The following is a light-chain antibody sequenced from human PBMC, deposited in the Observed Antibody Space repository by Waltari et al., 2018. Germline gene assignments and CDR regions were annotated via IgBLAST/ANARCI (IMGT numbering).Light chain of an antibody. J-gene: IGKJ4*01. CDR3: QQYNSYSGLT. Sequence: DIQMTQSPSTLSASVGDRVTITCRASQSISSWLAWYQQKPGKAPKLLIYKASSLESGVPSRFSGIGSGTEFTLTISSLQPDDFATYYCQQYNSYSGLTFGGGTKVEIK. V-gene: IGKV1-5*03. CDR1: QSISSW. CDR2: KAS.